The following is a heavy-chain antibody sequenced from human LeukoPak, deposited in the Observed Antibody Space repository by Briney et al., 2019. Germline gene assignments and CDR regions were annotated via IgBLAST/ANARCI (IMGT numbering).Heavy chain of an antibody. V-gene: IGHV3-48*03. CDR1: GFTFSSYE. CDR3: AKLPTTGWYAGGNWFDP. Sequence: GGSLRLSCAASGFTFSSYEMNWVRQAPGKGLEWVSYISSSGSTIYYADSVKGRFTISRDNSKNTLYLQMNSLRAEDTAVFYCAKLPTTGWYAGGNWFDPWGQGTLVTVSS. J-gene: IGHJ5*02. CDR2: ISSSGSTI. D-gene: IGHD6-19*01.